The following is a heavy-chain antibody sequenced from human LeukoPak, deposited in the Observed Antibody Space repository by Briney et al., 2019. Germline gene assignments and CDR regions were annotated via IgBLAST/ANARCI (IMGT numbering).Heavy chain of an antibody. D-gene: IGHD6-19*01. CDR3: AKSGGSVMGQWLTIDY. V-gene: IGHV3-43D*03. J-gene: IGHJ4*02. Sequence: GGSLRLSCAASGFTFDDYAMHWVRHAPGKGLEWVSLISWDGGSTYYADSVQGRFTISRDNSKNSLYLQMNSLRAEDTALYYCAKSGGSVMGQWLTIDYWGQGTLVTVSS. CDR2: ISWDGGST. CDR1: GFTFDDYA.